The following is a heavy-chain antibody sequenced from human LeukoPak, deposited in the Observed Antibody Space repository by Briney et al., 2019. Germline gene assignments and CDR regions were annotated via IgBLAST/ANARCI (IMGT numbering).Heavy chain of an antibody. D-gene: IGHD6-19*01. V-gene: IGHV3-7*03. CDR2: IKQDGSVK. J-gene: IGHJ4*02. CDR3: ARHSNGWSEGTY. Sequence: GGSLRLSCAASGFIFSNHWMTWVRQDPGKGLEWVANIKQDGSVKHYVDSVKGRFTISRDNAKNSLYLQMNSLRAEDTAVYYCARHSNGWSEGTYWGQGTLVTVTS. CDR1: GFIFSNHW.